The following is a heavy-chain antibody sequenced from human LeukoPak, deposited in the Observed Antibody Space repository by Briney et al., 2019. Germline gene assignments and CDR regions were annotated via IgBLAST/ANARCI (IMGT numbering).Heavy chain of an antibody. D-gene: IGHD3-10*01. CDR1: GFTFSTYS. V-gene: IGHV3-21*06. CDR3: ARGRSITILRGVAISDGFDI. Sequence: GGSLRLSCAASGFTFSTYSMNWVRQAPGKGLEWVSSIATSSDYIYYAGSLKGRFTISRDNAKNSLYLRMNSLRPDDTAVYYCARGRSITILRGVAISDGFDIWGQGPKVTVS. J-gene: IGHJ3*02. CDR2: IATSSDYI.